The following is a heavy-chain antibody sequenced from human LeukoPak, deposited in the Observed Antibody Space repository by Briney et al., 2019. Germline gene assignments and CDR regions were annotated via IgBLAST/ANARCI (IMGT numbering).Heavy chain of an antibody. Sequence: GRSLRLSCAASGFTFSSYAMHWVRQAPGKGLEWVAVISYDGSNKYYADSAKGRFTISRDNSKNTLYLQMNSLRAEDTAVYYCARDLRVVRGVIEYYFDYWGQGTLVTVSS. V-gene: IGHV3-30*04. CDR2: ISYDGSNK. J-gene: IGHJ4*02. CDR3: ARDLRVVRGVIEYYFDY. D-gene: IGHD3-10*01. CDR1: GFTFSSYA.